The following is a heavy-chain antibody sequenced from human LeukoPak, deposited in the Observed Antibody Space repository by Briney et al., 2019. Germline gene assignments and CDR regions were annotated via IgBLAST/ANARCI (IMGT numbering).Heavy chain of an antibody. CDR1: GYTFTGYY. Sequence: GSSLKVSCKASGYTFTGYYMHWVRQAPGQGLEWMGWINPNSGGTNYAQKFQGRVTMTKDTSISTAYMEPSRLRSDATAVYYCARDYGVRSGYRRGAFDIWGQGTMVTVSS. J-gene: IGHJ3*02. CDR3: ARDYGVRSGYRRGAFDI. V-gene: IGHV1-2*02. D-gene: IGHD3-22*01. CDR2: INPNSGGT.